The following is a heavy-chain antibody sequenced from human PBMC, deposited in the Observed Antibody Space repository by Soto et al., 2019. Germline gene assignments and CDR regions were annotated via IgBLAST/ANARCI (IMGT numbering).Heavy chain of an antibody. V-gene: IGHV1-69*06. CDR3: ARCPGQLVRGAYYYYGMDV. J-gene: IGHJ6*02. D-gene: IGHD6-6*01. Sequence: GASVKVSCKASGYTFTSYDINWVRQAPGQGLEWMGGIIPIFGTANYAQKFQGRVTITADKSTSTAYMELSSLRSEDTAVYYCARCPGQLVRGAYYYYGMDVWGQGTTVTVSS. CDR2: IIPIFGTA. CDR1: GYTFTSYD.